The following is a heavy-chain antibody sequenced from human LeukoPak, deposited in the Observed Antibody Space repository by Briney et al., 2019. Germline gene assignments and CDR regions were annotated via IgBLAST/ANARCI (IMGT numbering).Heavy chain of an antibody. V-gene: IGHV3-30*18. CDR3: AKDLSVVAPAAIGMDV. D-gene: IGHD2-2*01. Sequence: PGGSLRLSCAASGFTFSSYGMHWVRQAPGKGLEWVAVISYDGSNKYYADSVKGRFTISRDNSKNTLYLQMNSLRAEDTAVYYCAKDLSVVAPAAIGMDVWGQGTTVTVSS. CDR2: ISYDGSNK. J-gene: IGHJ6*02. CDR1: GFTFSSYG.